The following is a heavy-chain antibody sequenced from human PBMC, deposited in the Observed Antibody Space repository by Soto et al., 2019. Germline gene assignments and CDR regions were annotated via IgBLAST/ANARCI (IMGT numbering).Heavy chain of an antibody. CDR2: ISADGGTT. D-gene: IGHD2-15*01. CDR3: AKPRWTTCSGGRCYFDY. Sequence: HPGGSLRLSCAASGFSFSNNAMSWVRQAPGKGLEWVSLISADGGTTYHADSVKGRFTISRDNSKNTVYLQMNSLRAEDTALYYCAKPRWTTCSGGRCYFDYWGQGTLVTVSS. J-gene: IGHJ4*02. CDR1: GFSFSNNA. V-gene: IGHV3-23*01.